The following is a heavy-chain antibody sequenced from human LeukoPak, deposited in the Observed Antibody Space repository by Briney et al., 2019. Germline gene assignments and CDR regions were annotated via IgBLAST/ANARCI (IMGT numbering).Heavy chain of an antibody. V-gene: IGHV3-69-1*01. D-gene: IGHD3-16*01. CDR3: AKDRANWAIDD. Sequence: GESLRLSCVASGFTFTDHPMNWVRQAPGKGLEWISYIGGDGIAFYADSVKGRFTASKDDARKSMYLQMNSLRVEDTAVYYCAKDRANWAIDDWGQGTQVTVSS. CDR1: GFTFTDHP. J-gene: IGHJ4*02. CDR2: IGGDGIA.